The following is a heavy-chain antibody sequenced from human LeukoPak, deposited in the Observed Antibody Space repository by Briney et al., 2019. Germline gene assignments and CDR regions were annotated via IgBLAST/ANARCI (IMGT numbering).Heavy chain of an antibody. CDR2: INAGNGNT. Sequence: ASVKVSCKASGYTFTSYAMHWVRQAPGQRLEWMGWINAGNGNTKYSQKFQGRVTITRDTSTSTAYMELSSLRSEDTAVYYCARAYCGGDCYSLGLWGQGTLVTVSS. CDR1: GYTFTSYA. CDR3: ARAYCGGDCYSLGL. D-gene: IGHD2-21*02. J-gene: IGHJ4*02. V-gene: IGHV1-3*01.